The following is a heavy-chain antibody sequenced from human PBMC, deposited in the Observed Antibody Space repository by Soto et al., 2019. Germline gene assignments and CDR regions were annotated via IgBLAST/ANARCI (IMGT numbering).Heavy chain of an antibody. CDR1: GGSINTFY. D-gene: IGHD5-18*01. J-gene: IGHJ4*02. CDR2: IFSSGST. V-gene: IGHV4-4*07. CDR3: AREGSYSSYNFAHGIQLWSFDF. Sequence: SETLSLTCTVSGGSINTFYWSWVRQPAGKGLEWIGRIFSSGSTSFNPSLESRVAMSVDTSKNHFSLNLSSVTAADMAVYYCAREGSYSSYNFAHGIQLWSFDFWGQGALVTVSS.